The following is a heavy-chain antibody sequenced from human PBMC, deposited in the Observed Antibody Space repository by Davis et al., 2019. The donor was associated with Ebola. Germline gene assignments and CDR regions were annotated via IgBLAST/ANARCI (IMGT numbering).Heavy chain of an antibody. CDR2: ISYDGSNK. CDR1: GFTFSSYG. J-gene: IGHJ4*02. Sequence: PGGSLRLFCAASGFTFSSYGMHWVRQAPGKGLEWVAVISYDGSNKYYADSVKGRFTISRDNSKNTLYLQMNSLRAEDTAVYYCAKELNGSGGEAYWGQGTLVTVSS. CDR3: AKELNGSGGEAY. D-gene: IGHD3-10*01. V-gene: IGHV3-30*18.